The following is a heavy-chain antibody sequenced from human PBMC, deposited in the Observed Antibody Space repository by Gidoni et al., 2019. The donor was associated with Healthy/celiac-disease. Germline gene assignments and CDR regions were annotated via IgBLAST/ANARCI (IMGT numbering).Heavy chain of an antibody. D-gene: IGHD4-17*01. CDR2: ISYDGSNK. CDR3: ARDLDGDYYYGMDV. Sequence: QVQLVESGGGVVQPGRSLRLSCAASGFTFSSYAMHWVRQAPGKGLEWVAVISYDGSNKYYADSVKGRFTISRDNSKNTLYLQMNSLRAEDTAVYYCARDLDGDYYYGMDVWGQGTTVTVS. J-gene: IGHJ6*02. V-gene: IGHV3-30-3*01. CDR1: GFTFSSYA.